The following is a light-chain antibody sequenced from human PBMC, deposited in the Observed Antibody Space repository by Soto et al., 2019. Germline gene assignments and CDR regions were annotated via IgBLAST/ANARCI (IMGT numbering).Light chain of an antibody. J-gene: IGLJ1*01. Sequence: QSVLTQPASVSGSPGQSITISCTGTSSDVGGYNYVSWYQQHPGKAPKLMIYEVSHRPSGVSTRFSGSKSGNTASLTISGLQAEDEADYYCSSYTSSSTYVFGTGTQLTVL. CDR2: EVS. CDR1: SSDVGGYNY. V-gene: IGLV2-14*01. CDR3: SSYTSSSTYV.